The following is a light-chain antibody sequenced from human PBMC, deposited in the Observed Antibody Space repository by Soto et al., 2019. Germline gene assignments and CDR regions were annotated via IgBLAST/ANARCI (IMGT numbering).Light chain of an antibody. V-gene: IGKV3-15*01. CDR1: QSVSSN. Sequence: EIVMTQSPATLSVSPGERATLSCRASQSVSSNLAWYQQKPGQAPRLLIYGASTWATGIPARFSGSGSGTEFTLTISSLQSEDFADYYCQQYNNWPWTFGQGTKVEIK. CDR3: QQYNNWPWT. CDR2: GAS. J-gene: IGKJ1*01.